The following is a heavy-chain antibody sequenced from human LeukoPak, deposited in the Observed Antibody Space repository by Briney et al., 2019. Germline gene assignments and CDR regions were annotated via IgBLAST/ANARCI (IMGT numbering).Heavy chain of an antibody. Sequence: GGSLRLSCAASGFTFSSYDMHWVRQATGKGLEWVSAIGTAGDTYYPGSVKGRFTISRENAKNSLCLQMNSLRAEDTAVYYCAKGSDSSGYYRQYYFDYWGQGTLVTVSS. V-gene: IGHV3-13*01. CDR3: AKGSDSSGYYRQYYFDY. D-gene: IGHD3-22*01. CDR2: IGTAGDT. J-gene: IGHJ4*02. CDR1: GFTFSSYD.